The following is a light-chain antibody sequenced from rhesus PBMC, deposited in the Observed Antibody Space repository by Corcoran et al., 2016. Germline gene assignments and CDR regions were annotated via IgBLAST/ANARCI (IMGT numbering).Light chain of an antibody. CDR3: QQYKSYPWT. CDR2: AAT. J-gene: IGKJ1*01. Sequence: DIQMTQSPSSLSASVGDTVTITCRASQGISSYLNWFQQKPGKAPKLLIYAATTFQSGVPSRFSGSGSGTDFTITISSLQPEDFATYYCQQYKSYPWTFGQGTKVEIK. V-gene: IGKV1-28*02. CDR1: QGISSY.